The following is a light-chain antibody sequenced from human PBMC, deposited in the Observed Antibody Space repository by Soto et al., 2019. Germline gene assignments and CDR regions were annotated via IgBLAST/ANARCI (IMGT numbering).Light chain of an antibody. CDR2: GAS. J-gene: IGKJ5*01. V-gene: IGKV3-20*01. Sequence: EIVLTQSPGTLYFFPGERATLSGRASQSLTTRYLAWYQQKPGQSPRILIYGASRWATGIPDRFSGSGSGTDITLTISRLEPEDFAVYYCQQYGTSPTFVPRTRLEIK. CDR1: QSLTTRY. CDR3: QQYGTSPT.